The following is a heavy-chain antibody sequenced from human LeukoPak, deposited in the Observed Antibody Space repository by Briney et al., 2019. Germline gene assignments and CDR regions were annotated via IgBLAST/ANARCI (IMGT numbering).Heavy chain of an antibody. CDR3: AKDYCSSTSCYIDY. J-gene: IGHJ4*02. D-gene: IGHD2-2*02. Sequence: GRSLRLSCAASGFTFDDYAMHWVRQAPGKGLEWVSGISWNSGSIGYADSVKGRFTISRDNAKNSLYLQMNSLRAEDTALYYCAKDYCSSTSCYIDYWGQGTLVTVSS. CDR2: ISWNSGSI. CDR1: GFTFDDYA. V-gene: IGHV3-9*01.